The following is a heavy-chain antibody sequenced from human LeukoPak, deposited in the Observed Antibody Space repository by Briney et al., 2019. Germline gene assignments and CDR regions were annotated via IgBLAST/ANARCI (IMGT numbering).Heavy chain of an antibody. D-gene: IGHD2-2*02. J-gene: IGHJ3*02. CDR3: ARDVLYPRNDAFDI. Sequence: SETLSLTCTVSGGSISSYYWSWVRQPPGKGLEGIGYIYYSGSTNYNPSLKSRVTISVDTSKNQFSLKLSSVTAADTAVYYCARDVLYPRNDAFDIWGQGTMVTVSS. V-gene: IGHV4-59*01. CDR2: IYYSGST. CDR1: GGSISSYY.